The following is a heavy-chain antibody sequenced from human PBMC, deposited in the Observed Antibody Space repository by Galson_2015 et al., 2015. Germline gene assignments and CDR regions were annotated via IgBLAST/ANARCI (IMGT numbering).Heavy chain of an antibody. CDR1: GFTFSSYA. Sequence: SLRLSCAASGFTFSSYAMHWVRQAPGKGLEWVAVISYDGSNKYSADSVQGRFTISRDNSQNTLYLQMHSRRAEDTAVYYCARGSSSWYPSAFFDYWGQGTLVTVSS. V-gene: IGHV3-30-3*01. CDR2: ISYDGSNK. J-gene: IGHJ4*02. CDR3: ARGSSSWYPSAFFDY. D-gene: IGHD6-13*01.